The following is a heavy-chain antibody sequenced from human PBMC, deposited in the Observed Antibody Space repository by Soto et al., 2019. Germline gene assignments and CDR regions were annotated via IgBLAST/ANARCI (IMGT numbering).Heavy chain of an antibody. CDR1: GVPIMSGDYY. V-gene: IGHV4-30-4*01. CDR2: IYYSGST. CDR3: ARVDTAMVDSFDY. D-gene: IGHD5-18*01. Sequence: TLSLTCTVAGVPIMSGDYYWRWIRQPPGKGLEWIGYIYYSGSTYYNPSLKSRVTISVDTSKNQFSLKLSSVTAADTAVYSCARVDTAMVDSFDYWGQGTLVTVSS. J-gene: IGHJ4*02.